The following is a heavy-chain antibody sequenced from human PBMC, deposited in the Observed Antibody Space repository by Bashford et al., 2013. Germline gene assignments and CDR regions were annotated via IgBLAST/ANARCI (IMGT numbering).Heavy chain of an antibody. D-gene: IGHD3-9*01. CDR3: ASCGLRSFDWS. CDR1: W. V-gene: IGHV4-4*01. CDR2: ISHSEAT. J-gene: IGHJ4*02. Sequence: WWSWVRQPPGKGLEWIGEISHSEATNYNPSLNGRLTLSLDKSKKQISLHLTSVTAADTAVYFCASCGLRSFDWSWGQGTLVTVSS.